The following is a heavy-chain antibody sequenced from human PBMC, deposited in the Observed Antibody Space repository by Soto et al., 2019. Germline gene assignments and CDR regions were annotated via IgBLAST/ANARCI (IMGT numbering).Heavy chain of an antibody. V-gene: IGHV3-64*01. CDR3: AMGYSYGYFDY. CDR2: ISSNGGST. CDR1: GFTFSSYA. Sequence: GGSLRLSCAASGFTFSSYAMHWVRQAPGKGLEYVSAISSNGGSTYYANSVKGRFTISRDNSKNTLYLQMGSLRSDDTAVYYCAMGYSYGYFDYWGQGTLVTVSS. J-gene: IGHJ4*02. D-gene: IGHD5-18*01.